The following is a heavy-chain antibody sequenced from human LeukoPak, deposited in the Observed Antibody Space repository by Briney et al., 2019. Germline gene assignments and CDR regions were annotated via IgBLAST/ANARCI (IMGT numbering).Heavy chain of an antibody. CDR2: IYSGGDT. V-gene: IGHV3-66*01. Sequence: PGGSLRLSCAASGFTFSTYAMSWVRQAPGKGLEWVSLIYSGGDTYYADSVKGRFTISRDSSKNTLYLQMNSLRAEDTAVYYCARGRGYTDPFDYWGQGTLVTVSS. CDR3: ARGRGYTDPFDY. D-gene: IGHD5-18*01. J-gene: IGHJ4*02. CDR1: GFTFSTYA.